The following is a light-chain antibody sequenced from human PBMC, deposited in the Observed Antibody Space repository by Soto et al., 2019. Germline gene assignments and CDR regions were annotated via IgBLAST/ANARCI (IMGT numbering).Light chain of an antibody. J-gene: IGKJ1*01. V-gene: IGKV3-15*01. Sequence: DIEMTQSPSSLSVSAGERATLTCRASQSVRTSLAWYQQKPGQAPRLLIYAASTRETGIPSRFSGSGSGTEFTRTIDSLQSDDVAVYYCQQYSSCSGAFGQGTKVDIK. CDR2: AAS. CDR3: QQYSSCSGA. CDR1: QSVRTS.